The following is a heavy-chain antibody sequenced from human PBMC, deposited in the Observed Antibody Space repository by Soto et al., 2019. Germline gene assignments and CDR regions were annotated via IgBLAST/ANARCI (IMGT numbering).Heavy chain of an antibody. CDR2: IHHSGST. CDR1: GASISSNYW. Sequence: QVQLQESGPGLVKPSGTLSLTCAVSGASISSNYWWSWVRQSPGKGLEWIGEIHHSGSTNYNPSVKSRVTISVDKSTNQFSLKLSSVTAADTAVYHCVRESYSDGIGYYALDNWGQGTLLTVSS. V-gene: IGHV4-4*02. J-gene: IGHJ4*02. CDR3: VRESYSDGIGYYALDN. D-gene: IGHD3-22*01.